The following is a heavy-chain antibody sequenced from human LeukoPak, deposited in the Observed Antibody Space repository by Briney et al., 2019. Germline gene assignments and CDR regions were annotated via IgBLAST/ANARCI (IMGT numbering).Heavy chain of an antibody. CDR2: ISGSGGST. Sequence: GGSLRLSCAASGFTFSSYAMSWVRQAPGKGLEWVSAISGSGGSTYYADSVKGRFTTSRDNSKNTLYLQMNSLRAEDTAVYYCAKYDVVVPAAIISYYYYGMDVWGQGTTVTVSS. CDR3: AKYDVVVPAAIISYYYYGMDV. D-gene: IGHD2-2*01. J-gene: IGHJ6*02. V-gene: IGHV3-23*01. CDR1: GFTFSSYA.